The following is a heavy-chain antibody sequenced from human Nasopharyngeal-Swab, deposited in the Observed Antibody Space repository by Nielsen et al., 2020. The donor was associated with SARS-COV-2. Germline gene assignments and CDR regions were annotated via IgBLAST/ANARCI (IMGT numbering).Heavy chain of an antibody. V-gene: IGHV1-46*01. D-gene: IGHD1-26*01. CDR3: ARQSGSYEDY. CDR1: GYTFTSYY. Sequence: ASVKVSCKASGYTFTSYYMHWVRQAPGQGLEWMGIINPSGGSTSYAQKFQGRVTMTRDTSISTAYMELSRLRSDDTAVYYCARQSGSYEDYWGQGTLVTVSS. CDR2: INPSGGST. J-gene: IGHJ4*02.